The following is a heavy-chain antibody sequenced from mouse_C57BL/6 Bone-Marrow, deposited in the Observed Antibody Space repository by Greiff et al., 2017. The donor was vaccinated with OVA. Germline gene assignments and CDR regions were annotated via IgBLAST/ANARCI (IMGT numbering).Heavy chain of an antibody. V-gene: IGHV1-81*01. CDR2: IYPRSGNT. J-gene: IGHJ3*01. CDR3: ASKTYYGDRSFAY. CDR1: GYTFTSYG. Sequence: QVHVKQSGAELARPGASVKLSCKASGYTFTSYGISWVKQRTGQGLEWIGEIYPRSGNTYYNEKFKGKATLTADKSSSTAYMELRSLTSEDAAVYFCASKTYYGDRSFAYWGQGTLVTVSA. D-gene: IGHD2-13*01.